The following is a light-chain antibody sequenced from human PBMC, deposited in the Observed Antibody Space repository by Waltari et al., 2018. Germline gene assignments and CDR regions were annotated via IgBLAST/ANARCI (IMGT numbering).Light chain of an antibody. CDR1: QSISTY. Sequence: DIQMTQSPSFLSASVGDRVTITCRASQSISTYLNWYQQKPRKAPKLLIYTASSLQSGIPSTFSGSGSWTDFTLTISSLQPEDVATYYCQQSYSTPYTFGRGTKLEI. J-gene: IGKJ2*01. CDR3: QQSYSTPYT. V-gene: IGKV1-39*01. CDR2: TAS.